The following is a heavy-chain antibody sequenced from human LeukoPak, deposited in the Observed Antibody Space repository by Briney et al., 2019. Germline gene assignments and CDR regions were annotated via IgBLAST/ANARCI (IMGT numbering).Heavy chain of an antibody. D-gene: IGHD4-17*01. Sequence: SETLSLTCTVSGGSISSYYWSWIRQPPGKGLEWIGYIYYSGSTNHNPSLKSRVTISVDTSKNQFSLKLSSVTAADTAVYYCARGESVTTHDYWGQGTLVTVSS. CDR2: IYYSGST. CDR1: GGSISSYY. CDR3: ARGESVTTHDY. J-gene: IGHJ4*02. V-gene: IGHV4-59*01.